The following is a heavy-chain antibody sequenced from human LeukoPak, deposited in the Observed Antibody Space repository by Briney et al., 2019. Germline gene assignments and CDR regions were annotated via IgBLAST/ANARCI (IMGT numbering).Heavy chain of an antibody. CDR1: GFTFSSYS. CDR2: ISSSSSTI. Sequence: GGSLRLSCGASGFTFSSYSMNWVRQAPGKGLEWVSYISSSSSTIYYADSVKGRFTISRDNAKNSLYLQMNSLRAEDTAVYYCARDPSTGGGYYYGMDVWGQGTTVTVSS. J-gene: IGHJ6*02. CDR3: ARDPSTGGGYYYGMDV. D-gene: IGHD3-16*01. V-gene: IGHV3-48*01.